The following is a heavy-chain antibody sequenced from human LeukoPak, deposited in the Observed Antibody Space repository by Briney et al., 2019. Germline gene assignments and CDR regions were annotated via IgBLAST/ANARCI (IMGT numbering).Heavy chain of an antibody. D-gene: IGHD3-22*01. CDR1: GYTFTGCY. Sequence: ASVKVSCKASGYTFTGCYMHWVRQAPGQGLEWMGRINPNSGGTNYAQKFQGRVTMTRDTSISTAYMELSRLRSDDTAVYYRAAYDSSGYYYARGSLDYWGQGTLVTVSS. J-gene: IGHJ4*02. CDR3: AAYDSSGYYYARGSLDY. CDR2: INPNSGGT. V-gene: IGHV1-2*06.